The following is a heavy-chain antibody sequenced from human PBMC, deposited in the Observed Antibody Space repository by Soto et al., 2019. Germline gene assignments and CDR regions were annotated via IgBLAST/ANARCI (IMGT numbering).Heavy chain of an antibody. J-gene: IGHJ4*02. D-gene: IGHD3-10*01. CDR1: GFSLTTSGAS. CDR2: IYWDDDK. CDR3: AHDTYYASWSLFDN. Sequence: QITLKESGPTLVKPTQTLTLTCTFSGFSLTTSGASVGWVRQPPGKALEWLALIYWDDDKRYSPSLKSRLTITKDTSKNQVVLTMTNMDPVDTATYYCAHDTYYASWSLFDNWGQGTLVTVSS. V-gene: IGHV2-5*02.